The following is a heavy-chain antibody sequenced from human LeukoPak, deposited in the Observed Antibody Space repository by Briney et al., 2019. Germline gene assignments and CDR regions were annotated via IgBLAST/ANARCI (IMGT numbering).Heavy chain of an antibody. CDR3: AKATIVVVPAAMDY. CDR2: IDGSGGRS. J-gene: IGHJ4*02. CDR1: GFPFNTYV. D-gene: IGHD2-2*01. Sequence: GGSLRLSCAASGFPFNTYVMSGVPHAPGKGREWVAAIDGSGGRSYYADSVKGRFTISRDNSKNTLYLQMNSLRAEDTTVYYCAKATIVVVPAAMDYWGQGTLVTVSS. V-gene: IGHV3-23*01.